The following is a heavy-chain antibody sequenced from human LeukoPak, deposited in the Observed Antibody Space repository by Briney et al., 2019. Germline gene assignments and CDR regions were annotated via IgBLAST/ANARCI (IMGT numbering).Heavy chain of an antibody. D-gene: IGHD3-9*01. CDR1: GFTLNIYW. Sequence: GGSLRLSCAASGFTLNIYWMSWVRQAPGKGLEWVANIKQDGSEKNYVDSVKGRFTISRDNAKNTLYLQMNSLRAEDTAVYYCAKDQGILTGYYSRFGYWGQGTLVTVSS. V-gene: IGHV3-7*03. CDR2: IKQDGSEK. J-gene: IGHJ4*02. CDR3: AKDQGILTGYYSRFGY.